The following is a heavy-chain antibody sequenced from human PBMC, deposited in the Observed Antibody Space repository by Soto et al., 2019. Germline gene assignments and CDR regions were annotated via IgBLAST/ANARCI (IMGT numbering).Heavy chain of an antibody. CDR2: VNADNGNT. J-gene: IGHJ4*02. CDR1: GYSFSHYA. CDR3: AREVGYGDFAD. Sequence: QVQLVQSGAEVKKPGASVKVSCKASGYSFSHYAIHWVRQAPGQSLEWMGWVNADNGNTKYSQKFQDRVTTTRDTSAGTAYMELSSLTSEDTAVFYCAREVGYGDFADWGQGTLVTVSS. D-gene: IGHD4-17*01. V-gene: IGHV1-3*01.